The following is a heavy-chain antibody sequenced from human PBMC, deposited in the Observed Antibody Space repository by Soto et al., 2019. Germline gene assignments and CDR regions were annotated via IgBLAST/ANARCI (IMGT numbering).Heavy chain of an antibody. CDR3: ARIDYGDYEWSFPFDP. Sequence: SETLYLTCAVSGGSISSGGYSWSWIRQPPGKGLEWIGYIYHSGSTYYNPSLKSRVTISVDRSKNQFSLKLSSVTAADTAVYYCARIDYGDYEWSFPFDPWGQGTLVTVSS. D-gene: IGHD4-17*01. CDR2: IYHSGST. J-gene: IGHJ5*02. CDR1: GGSISSGGYS. V-gene: IGHV4-30-2*01.